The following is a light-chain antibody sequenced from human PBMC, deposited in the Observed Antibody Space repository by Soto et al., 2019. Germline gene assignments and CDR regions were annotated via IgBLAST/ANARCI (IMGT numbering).Light chain of an antibody. CDR1: QSVSRSY. Sequence: EIVLTQSPGTLSFSPGERAPLSCRASQSVSRSYLAWYQQKPGQAPRLLIYGASSRATGIPDRFSGSGSGTDFTLTISRLEPEDFAVYYCQQYGSSTGYTFGQGTKLEIK. J-gene: IGKJ2*01. V-gene: IGKV3-20*01. CDR2: GAS. CDR3: QQYGSSTGYT.